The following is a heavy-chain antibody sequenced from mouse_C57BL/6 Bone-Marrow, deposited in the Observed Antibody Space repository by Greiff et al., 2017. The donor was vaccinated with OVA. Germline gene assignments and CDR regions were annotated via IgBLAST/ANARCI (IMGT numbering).Heavy chain of an antibody. D-gene: IGHD2-1*01. CDR3: TPIYYGNPLAY. V-gene: IGHV1-15*01. CDR1: GYTFTDYE. CDR2: IDPETGGT. Sequence: VQLQQSGAELVRPGASVTLSCKASGYTFTDYEMHWVKQTPVHGLEWIGAIDPETGGTAYNQKFKGKAILTADKSSSTAYMELRSLTSEDSAVYYCTPIYYGNPLAYWGQGTLVTVSA. J-gene: IGHJ3*01.